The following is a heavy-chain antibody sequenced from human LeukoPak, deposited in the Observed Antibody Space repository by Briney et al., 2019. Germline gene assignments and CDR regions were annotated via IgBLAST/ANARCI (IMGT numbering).Heavy chain of an antibody. V-gene: IGHV3-11*04. CDR3: AREAGRSRITMIVVEEENFDY. CDR2: ITSSGSTI. Sequence: GGSLRLSCAASGFTFSDYYMSWIRQAPGKGLEWVSYITSSGSTIYYADSVKGRFTISRDNAKNSLDLQMNSLRAEDTAVYYCAREAGRSRITMIVVEEENFDYWGQGTLVTVSS. D-gene: IGHD3-22*01. CDR1: GFTFSDYY. J-gene: IGHJ4*02.